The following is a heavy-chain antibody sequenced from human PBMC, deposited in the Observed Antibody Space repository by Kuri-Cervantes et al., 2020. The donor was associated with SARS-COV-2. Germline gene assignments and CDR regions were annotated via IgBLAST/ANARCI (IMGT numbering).Heavy chain of an antibody. Sequence: GESLKISCAASGFTVSSNYMSLVRQAPGKGLEWVSLIYSGGSTYYADSVKGRFTIFKDNSKNTLYLQMNSLRAEHSAVYYCASGFDYGAFIPEHSDYYYGMDVWGQWTTDTVSS. D-gene: IGHD4-17*01. J-gene: IGHJ6*02. CDR1: GFTVSSNY. CDR2: IYSGGST. CDR3: ASGFDYGAFIPEHSDYYYGMDV. V-gene: IGHV3-53*01.